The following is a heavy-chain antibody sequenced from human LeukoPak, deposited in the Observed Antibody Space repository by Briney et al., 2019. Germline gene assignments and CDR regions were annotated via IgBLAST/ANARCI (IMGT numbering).Heavy chain of an antibody. CDR1: GGSFSGYY. Sequence: SETLSLTCAVYGGSFSGYYWSWIRQPPGKGLEWIGEINHSGSTNYNPSLKSRVTISVDTSRNQFSLKLSSVTASDTAVYYCARGRTNWGSSYFDYWGQGTLVTVSS. CDR3: ARGRTNWGSSYFDY. V-gene: IGHV4-34*01. J-gene: IGHJ4*02. CDR2: INHSGST. D-gene: IGHD7-27*01.